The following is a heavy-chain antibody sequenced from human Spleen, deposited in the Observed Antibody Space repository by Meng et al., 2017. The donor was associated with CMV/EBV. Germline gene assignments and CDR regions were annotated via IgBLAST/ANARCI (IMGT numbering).Heavy chain of an antibody. J-gene: IGHJ4*02. V-gene: IGHV1-69*05. D-gene: IGHD4-17*01. CDR2: IIPIFGTA. Sequence: SVKVSCKASGGTFSSYAISWVRQAPGQGPEWMGGIIPIFGTANYPQQFQGRVTITTDESTSTAYMELRSLRSEDTAVYYCATETGDHYGNNPLQLDYWGQGTLVTVSS. CDR3: ATETGDHYGNNPLQLDY. CDR1: GGTFSSYA.